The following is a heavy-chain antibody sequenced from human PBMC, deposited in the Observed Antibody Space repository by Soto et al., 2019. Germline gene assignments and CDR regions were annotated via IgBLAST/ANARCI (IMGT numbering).Heavy chain of an antibody. CDR3: ARDPSYTVTIDY. V-gene: IGHV3-33*01. D-gene: IGHD4-17*01. Sequence: QVQLVESGGGVVQPGRSLRLSCAASGFSFSSYGMHWVRQAPGKGLEWVAVIRYDGSNEYYADSVKGRFTISRDNYKNTLYLQMNSLRVEDTAVYYCARDPSYTVTIDYWGQGTLVTVSS. CDR2: IRYDGSNE. CDR1: GFSFSSYG. J-gene: IGHJ4*02.